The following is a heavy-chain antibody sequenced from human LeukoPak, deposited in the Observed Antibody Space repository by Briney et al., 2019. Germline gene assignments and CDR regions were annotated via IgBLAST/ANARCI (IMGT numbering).Heavy chain of an antibody. CDR2: IYTSGIT. V-gene: IGHV3-53*01. J-gene: IGHJ1*01. Sequence: GGSLRLSCAVSGFTVSSNFMSWVRPAPGKGPEWVSVIYTSGITYYADSVRGGFTISRDNSTNTLYLQMDSLTAEDTAVYYCARDQYSSNWYVHHWGQGTLVTVS. CDR1: GFTVSSNF. CDR3: ARDQYSSNWYVHH. D-gene: IGHD6-19*01.